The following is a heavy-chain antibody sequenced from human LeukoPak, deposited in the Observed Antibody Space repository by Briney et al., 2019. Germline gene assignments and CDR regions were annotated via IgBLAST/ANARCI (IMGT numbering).Heavy chain of an antibody. V-gene: IGHV3-7*05. J-gene: IGHJ4*02. CDR1: GFTFSSSW. D-gene: IGHD7-27*01. Sequence: GGSLRLSCAASGFTFSSSWMKWVRQAPGEGLGWVANINQDGSVKYYLDSVKGRFTISRDNAKNSLYLQMDSLRVDDTAVYYCVRGSAWGRGTYDYWGQGTLVTVSS. CDR3: VRGSAWGRGTYDY. CDR2: INQDGSVK.